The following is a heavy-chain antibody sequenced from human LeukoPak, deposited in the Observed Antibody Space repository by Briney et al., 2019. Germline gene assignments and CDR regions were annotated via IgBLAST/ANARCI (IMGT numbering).Heavy chain of an antibody. Sequence: SETLSLTCTVSGGSVSSGSYYWSWIRQPPGKGLERIGYIYYSGSTNYNPSLKSRVTISVDTSKNQFSLKLSSVTAADTAVYYCAATLGPNYDILTGFDAFDIWGQGTMVTVSS. CDR1: GGSVSSGSYY. J-gene: IGHJ3*02. D-gene: IGHD3-9*01. CDR3: AATLGPNYDILTGFDAFDI. V-gene: IGHV4-61*01. CDR2: IYYSGST.